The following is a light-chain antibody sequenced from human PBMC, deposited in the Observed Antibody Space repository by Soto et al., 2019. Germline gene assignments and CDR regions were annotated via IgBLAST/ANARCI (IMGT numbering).Light chain of an antibody. Sequence: QAVVTQPPSVSGAPGQRVTISCTGSSSNIGAGYDVHWYQQLPGTAPKLLIYGNSNRPSGVPVRFSGSKSCTSASLAIAGLRAEDEADYYCQSYDSSLSAFYVFGTGTKVTVL. CDR2: GNS. V-gene: IGLV1-40*01. CDR3: QSYDSSLSAFYV. CDR1: SSNIGAGYD. J-gene: IGLJ1*01.